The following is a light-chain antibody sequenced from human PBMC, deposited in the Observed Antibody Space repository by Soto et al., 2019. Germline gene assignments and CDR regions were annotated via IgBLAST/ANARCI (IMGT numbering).Light chain of an antibody. CDR1: QSVSSSY. Sequence: EIVLTQSPGTLSLSPGERATLSCRASQSVSSSYLAWYQQKPGQAPRLLIYGASNRATGIPDRFSASGSGTDFTLTISRLEPEYFAVYYCQQYVSSPPYTFGQGTKLEYK. CDR3: QQYVSSPPYT. CDR2: GAS. J-gene: IGKJ2*01. V-gene: IGKV3-20*01.